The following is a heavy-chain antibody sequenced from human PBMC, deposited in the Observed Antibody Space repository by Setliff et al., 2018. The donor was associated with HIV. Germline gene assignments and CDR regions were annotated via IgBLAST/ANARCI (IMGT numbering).Heavy chain of an antibody. V-gene: IGHV4-39*07. CDR2: IYYSGST. CDR1: GGSISSSSYY. D-gene: IGHD5-12*01. Sequence: SETLSLTCTVSGGSISSSSYYWGWIRQPPGKGLEWIGSIYYSGSTYYNPSLKSRVTISVDTSKNQFSLKLSSVTAADTAVYYCARVSGYGGVFAFYYYGMDVWGQGTTVTVSS. CDR3: ARVSGYGGVFAFYYYGMDV. J-gene: IGHJ6*02.